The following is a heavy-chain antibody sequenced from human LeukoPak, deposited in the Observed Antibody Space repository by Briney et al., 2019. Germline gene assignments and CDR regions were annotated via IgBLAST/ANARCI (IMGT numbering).Heavy chain of an antibody. Sequence: PSETLSLTCTVSGGSISSYYWSWIRQPLGRGLEWIGYIFYSGSTNYNPSLNSRVTISVDTSKNQFSLKLSSVTAADTAVYYCARSPSGGWYNWFDPWGQGTLVTVSS. CDR1: GGSISSYY. J-gene: IGHJ5*02. D-gene: IGHD6-19*01. V-gene: IGHV4-59*08. CDR3: ARSPSGGWYNWFDP. CDR2: IFYSGST.